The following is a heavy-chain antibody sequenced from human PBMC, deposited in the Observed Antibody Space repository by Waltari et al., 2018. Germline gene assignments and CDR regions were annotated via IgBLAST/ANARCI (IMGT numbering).Heavy chain of an antibody. CDR2: INHSGST. CDR3: ARGSLLWFGELAWFDP. D-gene: IGHD3-10*01. Sequence: QVQLQQWGAGLLKPSETLSLTCAVYGGSFSGYYWSWIRQPPGKGLEWIGEINHSGSTNYNPSLKSRVTISVDTSKNQFSLNLSSVTAADTAVYYCARGSLLWFGELAWFDPWGQGTLVTVSS. V-gene: IGHV4-34*01. CDR1: GGSFSGYY. J-gene: IGHJ5*02.